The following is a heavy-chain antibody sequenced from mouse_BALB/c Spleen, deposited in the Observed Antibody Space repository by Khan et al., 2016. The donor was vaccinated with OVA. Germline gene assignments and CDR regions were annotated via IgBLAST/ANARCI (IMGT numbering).Heavy chain of an antibody. CDR2: INPNNGDS. J-gene: IGHJ3*01. D-gene: IGHD2-1*01. Sequence: QVQLQQPGAELVKPGTSVKISCKASGYTFTSYYMYWVKQRPGQGLEWIGGINPNNGDSNFNEKFKSKATLTVDKSSSTAYMQLGILTSEDSSVYYSARKVYGNPFDYWGQGTLVTVSA. CDR3: ARKVYGNPFDY. V-gene: IGHV1S81*02. CDR1: GYTFTSYY.